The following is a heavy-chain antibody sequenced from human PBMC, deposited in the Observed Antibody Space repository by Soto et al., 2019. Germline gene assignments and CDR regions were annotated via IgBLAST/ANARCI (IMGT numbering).Heavy chain of an antibody. CDR2: IYWDDDK. CDR1: GFSFSNRGVA. Sequence: QITLKESGPTLVKPTQTLTLTCTFSGFSFSNRGVAVGWIRQPPGKALEWLALIYWDDDKRYSPSLKSRLTITKDTSREPVVLTMTNMDPVDTATYYCAHRDYDTGGFDPWGQGTLVTVSS. CDR3: AHRDYDTGGFDP. V-gene: IGHV2-5*02. D-gene: IGHD5-12*01. J-gene: IGHJ5*02.